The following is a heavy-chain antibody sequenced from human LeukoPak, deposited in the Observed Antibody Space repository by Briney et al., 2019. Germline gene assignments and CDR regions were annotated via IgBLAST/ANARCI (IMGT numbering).Heavy chain of an antibody. Sequence: GGSLRLSCAASGFTFSNAWMSWVRQAPGKGLEWVGHIKSKTDGGTTHYAAPVKGRFTISRDDSKTTLYLQMNSLKTENTAVYYCARAFGYYYDSSGYWSYFDYWGQGTLVTVSS. J-gene: IGHJ4*02. CDR2: IKSKTDGGTT. CDR3: ARAFGYYYDSSGYWSYFDY. V-gene: IGHV3-15*01. D-gene: IGHD3-22*01. CDR1: GFTFSNAW.